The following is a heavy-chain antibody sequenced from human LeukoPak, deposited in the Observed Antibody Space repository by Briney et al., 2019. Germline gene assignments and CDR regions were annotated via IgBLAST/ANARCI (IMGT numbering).Heavy chain of an antibody. CDR3: TRGHWGLQS. Sequence: PAETLSLTCTVSGASVTDYYWSGIRQSPGKELEWISYIHHSGNSDYNPSLRSRVTTSLDTSKNQFSLNLISVTAADTAVYYCTRGHWGLQSWSQGTLVTVSS. V-gene: IGHV4-59*02. CDR1: GASVTDYY. D-gene: IGHD7-27*01. J-gene: IGHJ5*02. CDR2: IHHSGNS.